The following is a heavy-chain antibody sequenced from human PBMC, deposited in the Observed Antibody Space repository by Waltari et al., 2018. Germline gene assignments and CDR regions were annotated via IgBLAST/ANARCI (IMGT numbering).Heavy chain of an antibody. Sequence: EVQLLESGGGLVQPGGSLRLSCAASGFTFSSYAMSWVRQAPGKGLGWVSAISGGGGSTDEADSGKGRFTISRDNSKNTLYLQMNSLRAEDTAVYYCAKGPKRSRYCSGGSCYTNWFDPWGQGTLVTVSS. D-gene: IGHD2-15*01. V-gene: IGHV3-23*01. CDR3: AKGPKRSRYCSGGSCYTNWFDP. J-gene: IGHJ5*02. CDR2: ISGGGGST. CDR1: GFTFSSYA.